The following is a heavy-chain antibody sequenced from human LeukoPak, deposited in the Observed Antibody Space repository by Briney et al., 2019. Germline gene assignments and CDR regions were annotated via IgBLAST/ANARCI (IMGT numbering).Heavy chain of an antibody. D-gene: IGHD6-19*01. Sequence: GGSLRLSCAASGFTFSSYAMNWVRQAPGKGLVWVSGISGSGGSAYYADSVKGRSTISRDNSKNTLYLQMNSLRAEDTAIYYCAKDWAVAGTNYFDYWGQGTLVTVSS. CDR2: ISGSGGSA. CDR1: GFTFSSYA. V-gene: IGHV3-23*01. J-gene: IGHJ4*02. CDR3: AKDWAVAGTNYFDY.